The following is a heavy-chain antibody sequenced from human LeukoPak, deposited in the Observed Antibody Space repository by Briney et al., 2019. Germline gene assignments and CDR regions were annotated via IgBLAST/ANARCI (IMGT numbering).Heavy chain of an antibody. CDR2: VYYTGST. CDR1: GDSISTTSYY. J-gene: IGHJ4*02. D-gene: IGHD1-26*01. CDR3: ARTQRGSYF. Sequence: SETLSLTCTVSGDSISTTSYYWAWIRQPPGKGLEWIASVYYTGSTYYSPSPRSRVTISVDTSNNQFSLRLSSLSVADTAVYYCARTQRGSYFWGQGTLVTVSS. V-gene: IGHV4-39*01.